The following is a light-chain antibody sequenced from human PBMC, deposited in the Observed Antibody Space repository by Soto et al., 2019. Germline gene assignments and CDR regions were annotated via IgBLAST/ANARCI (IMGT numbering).Light chain of an antibody. Sequence: EIVLTHSPGTLSLSPGERAALSFSASQSVSSSYLAWYQQKPGQAPRLLIYGASTRATGIPARFSGSGSGTEFTLTISSLQSEDFAVYYCQQYNNWPRTFGQGTKVDIK. J-gene: IGKJ1*01. V-gene: IGKV3-15*01. CDR3: QQYNNWPRT. CDR2: GAS. CDR1: QSVSSSY.